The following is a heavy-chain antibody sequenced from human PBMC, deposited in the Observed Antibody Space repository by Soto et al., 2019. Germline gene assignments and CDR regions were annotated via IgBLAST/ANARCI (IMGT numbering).Heavy chain of an antibody. J-gene: IGHJ6*02. CDR1: AFSLSTGGVG. CDR2: FYWDDDK. CDR3: IQSRCGGDCLQSYASYYYYGMDV. D-gene: IGHD2-21*02. Sequence: GSGPTLVNPTQTLTLTCTFSAFSLSTGGVGVGWIRQPPGKALEWLAFFYWDDDKRYSPSLISRLTITKDTSKNQVVLTMANMDPVDTATYYCIQSRCGGDCLQSYASYYYYGMDVWGQGTTVTVSS. V-gene: IGHV2-5*02.